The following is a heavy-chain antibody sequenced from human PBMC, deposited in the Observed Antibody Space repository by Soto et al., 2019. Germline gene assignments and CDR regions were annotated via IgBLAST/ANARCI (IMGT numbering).Heavy chain of an antibody. CDR2: IKSKTDGGTT. V-gene: IGHV3-15*01. CDR3: TTAPPHSSSWYY. CDR1: GFTFSNAW. D-gene: IGHD6-13*01. J-gene: IGHJ4*02. Sequence: GGSLRLSCAASGFTFSNAWMSWVRQAPGKGLEWVGRIKSKTDGGTTDYAAPVKGRFTISRDDSKNTLYLQMNSLKTEDTAVYYCTTAPPHSSSWYYWGQGTLVTVSS.